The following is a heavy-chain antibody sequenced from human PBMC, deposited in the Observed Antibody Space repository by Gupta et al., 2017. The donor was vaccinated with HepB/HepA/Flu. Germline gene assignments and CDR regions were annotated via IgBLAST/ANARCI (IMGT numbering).Heavy chain of an antibody. D-gene: IGHD1-20*01. J-gene: IGHJ6*03. CDR2: ISYDGSNK. CDR1: GFTFSSYG. Sequence: QVQLVESGGGVVQPGRSLRLSCAASGFTFSSYGMHWVRQAPGKGLEWVAVISYDGSNKYYADSVKGRFTISRDNSKNTLYLQMNSLRAEDTAVYYCAKDLRDVTGRYYYYYYYMDVWGKGTTVTVSS. V-gene: IGHV3-30*18. CDR3: AKDLRDVTGRYYYYYYYMDV.